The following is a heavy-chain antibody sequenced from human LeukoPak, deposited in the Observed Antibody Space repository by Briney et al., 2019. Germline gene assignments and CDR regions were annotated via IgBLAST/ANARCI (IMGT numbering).Heavy chain of an antibody. CDR1: GGSISSSSYY. Sequence: KTSETLSLTCTVSGGSISSSSYYWGWIRQPPGKGLEWIGSIYYSGSTYYNPSLKSRVTISVDTSKNQFSLKLSSVTAADTAVYYCARVAPSYYGDYEWFDPWGQGTLVTVSS. D-gene: IGHD4-17*01. CDR3: ARVAPSYYGDYEWFDP. CDR2: IYYSGST. V-gene: IGHV4-39*07. J-gene: IGHJ5*02.